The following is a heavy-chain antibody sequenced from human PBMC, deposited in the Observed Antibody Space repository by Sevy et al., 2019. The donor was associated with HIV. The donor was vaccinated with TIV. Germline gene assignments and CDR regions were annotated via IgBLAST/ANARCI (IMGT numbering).Heavy chain of an antibody. CDR1: GFIFSSYE. D-gene: IGHD4-17*01. Sequence: GGSLRLSCAASGFIFSSYEMNWVRQAPGKGLEWVSSISQSGSSVYYSDSVKGRFTISRDNAKNSLYLQMNSLIAEDTAVYYCTRDLPPSATTVAHFDYWGQGTLVTVSS. V-gene: IGHV3-48*03. CDR3: TRDLPPSATTVAHFDY. J-gene: IGHJ4*02. CDR2: ISQSGSSV.